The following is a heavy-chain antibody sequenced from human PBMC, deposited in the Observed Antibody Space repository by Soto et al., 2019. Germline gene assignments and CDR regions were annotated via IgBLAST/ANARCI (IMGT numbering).Heavy chain of an antibody. CDR1: GFTFSSYW. V-gene: IGHV3-7*01. D-gene: IGHD3-10*01. CDR3: AREYYYGSGSYNDY. J-gene: IGHJ4*02. CDR2: IKQDGSEK. Sequence: GGSLRLSCAASGFTFSSYWMSWVRQAPGKGLEWVANIKQDGSEKYYVDSVKGRFTISRDNAKNSLYLQMNSLRAEDTAVYYCAREYYYGSGSYNDYWGQGTQVTVSS.